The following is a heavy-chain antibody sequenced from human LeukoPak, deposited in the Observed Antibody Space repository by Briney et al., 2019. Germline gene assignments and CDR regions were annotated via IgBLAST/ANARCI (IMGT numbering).Heavy chain of an antibody. CDR3: ARVSVGRYYFDN. CDR2: IRYDGSNK. CDR1: GFTFSSYG. V-gene: IGHV3-30*02. D-gene: IGHD3-3*02. J-gene: IGHJ4*02. Sequence: PGGSLRLSCAASGFTFSSYGMHWVRQAPGKGLEWVAFIRYDGSNKYYADSVKGRFTISRDSAKNTLYLQMNSLRAEDTAVYYCARVSVGRYYFDNWGQGTPVTVS.